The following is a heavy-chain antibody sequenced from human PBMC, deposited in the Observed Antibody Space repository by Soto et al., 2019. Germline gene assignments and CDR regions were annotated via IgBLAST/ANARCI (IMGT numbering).Heavy chain of an antibody. V-gene: IGHV4-59*12. D-gene: IGHD3-10*01. CDR2: IYYSGST. CDR3: ARDGSRGSDFDY. Sequence: PSETLSLTCTVSGGSISSYYWSWIRQPPGKGLEWIGYIYYSGSTNYNPSLKSRVTISVDTSKNQFSLKLSSVTAEDTAVYYCARDGSRGSDFDYWGQGTLVTVSS. CDR1: GGSISSYY. J-gene: IGHJ4*02.